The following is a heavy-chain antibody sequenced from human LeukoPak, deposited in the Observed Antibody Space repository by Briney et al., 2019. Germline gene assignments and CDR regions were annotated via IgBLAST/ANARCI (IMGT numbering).Heavy chain of an antibody. D-gene: IGHD3-10*01. CDR1: GGSISSGGYY. CDR3: ARGHYASGSYYTIYFDY. V-gene: IGHV4-31*03. J-gene: IGHJ4*02. CDR2: IYYSGST. Sequence: PSETLSLTCTVSGGSISSGGYYWSWIRQHPGKGLEWIGYIYYSGSTYYNPSLKSRVTISVDTSKNQFSLKLSSVTAADTAVYYCARGHYASGSYYTIYFDYWGQGTLVTVSS.